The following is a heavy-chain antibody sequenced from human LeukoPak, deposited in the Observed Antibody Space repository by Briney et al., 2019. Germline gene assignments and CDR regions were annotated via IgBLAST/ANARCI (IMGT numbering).Heavy chain of an antibody. CDR1: GGSIRSGIHY. Sequence: SETLSLTCTVSGGSIRSGIHYWAWIRQPPGKGLEWIGSIYYSGSTYYNPFLENRVTISIDTSKNHFSLKLSSLSAADTSVYYCAKRDDSGGNLVDLWGQGTLVTVS. V-gene: IGHV4-39*02. CDR3: AKRDDSGGNLVDL. D-gene: IGHD3-22*01. CDR2: IYYSGST. J-gene: IGHJ4*02.